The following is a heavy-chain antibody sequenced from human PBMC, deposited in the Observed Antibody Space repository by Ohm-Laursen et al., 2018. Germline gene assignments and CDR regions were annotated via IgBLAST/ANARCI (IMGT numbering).Heavy chain of an antibody. CDR2: IIPILGIA. CDR1: GGTFSSYA. Sequence: GASVKVSCKASGGTFSSYAISWVRQAPGQGLEWMGRIIPILGIANYAQKFQGRVTITADKSTSTAYMELSSLRSEDTAVYYCARWGGDYGGNYLYYGMDVWGQGTTVTVSS. J-gene: IGHJ6*02. V-gene: IGHV1-69*04. CDR3: ARWGGDYGGNYLYYGMDV. D-gene: IGHD4-23*01.